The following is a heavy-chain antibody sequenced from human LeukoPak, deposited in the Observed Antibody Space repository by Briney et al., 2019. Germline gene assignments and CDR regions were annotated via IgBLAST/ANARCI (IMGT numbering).Heavy chain of an antibody. CDR3: ASGYKTVSVFDH. J-gene: IGHJ4*02. CDR1: GYTFTTYY. CDR2: INPSGGGT. V-gene: IGHV1-46*01. D-gene: IGHD5-24*01. Sequence: ASVKVSCKASGYTFTTYYMHWVRQAPGQGLVWMGLINPSGGGTRYAQKFLGRVTMTRDTSTSTVYMELSSLRSEDTAVYYCASGYKTVSVFDHWGQGTLVTVSS.